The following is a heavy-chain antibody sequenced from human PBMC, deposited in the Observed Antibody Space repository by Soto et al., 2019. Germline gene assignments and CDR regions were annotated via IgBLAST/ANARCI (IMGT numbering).Heavy chain of an antibody. D-gene: IGHD4-17*01. CDR2: MNPNSGNT. CDR1: GYTFTSYE. V-gene: IGHV1-8*01. CDR3: ATGLKYGDNSRLFDP. J-gene: IGHJ5*02. Sequence: QVQLVQSGAEVKKPGASVKVSCKASGYTFTSYEINWVRQATGQGFEYLGWMNPNSGNTGYVKKFQGRVTMTRDTSMSPAYMELGTMQSEDTAVYYCATGLKYGDNSRLFDPWGPGTLVTVSS.